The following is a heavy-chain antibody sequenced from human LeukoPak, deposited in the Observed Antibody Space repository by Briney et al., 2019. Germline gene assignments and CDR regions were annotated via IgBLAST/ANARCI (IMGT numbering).Heavy chain of an antibody. CDR3: ARVVVITYYYYYYGMDV. Sequence: SETLSLTCAVYGGSFSGYYWSWIRQPPGKGLEWIGEINHSGSTSYNPSLKSRVTISVDTSKNQFSLKLSSVTAADTAVYYCARVVVITYYYYYYGMDVWGQGTTVTVSS. V-gene: IGHV4-34*01. J-gene: IGHJ6*02. CDR1: GGSFSGYY. CDR2: INHSGST. D-gene: IGHD3-22*01.